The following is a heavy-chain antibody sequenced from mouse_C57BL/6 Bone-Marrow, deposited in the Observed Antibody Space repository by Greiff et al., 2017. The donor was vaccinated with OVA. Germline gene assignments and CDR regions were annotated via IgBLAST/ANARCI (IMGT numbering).Heavy chain of an antibody. V-gene: IGHV1-5*01. D-gene: IGHD3-3*01. CDR3: TRSGTARGHWYFDV. Sequence: EVQVVESGTVLARPGASVKMSCKTSGYTFTSYWMHWVKQRPGQGLEWIGAIYPGNSDTSYNQKFKGKAKLTAVTSASTAYMELSSLTNEDSAVYYCTRSGTARGHWYFDVWGTGTTVTVSS. J-gene: IGHJ1*03. CDR2: IYPGNSDT. CDR1: GYTFTSYW.